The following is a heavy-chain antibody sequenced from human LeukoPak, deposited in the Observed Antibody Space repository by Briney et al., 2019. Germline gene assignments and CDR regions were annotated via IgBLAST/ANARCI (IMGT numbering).Heavy chain of an antibody. CDR1: GGSISSGDYY. D-gene: IGHD2-2*01. V-gene: IGHV4-39*01. J-gene: IGHJ2*01. CDR3: ARPLIRVPAYRYFDL. Sequence: PSETLSLTCTVFGGSISSGDYYWGWIRQPPGKGLEWIGSVYYSGDTYYNPSLKSRVTLSVDTSKNQFSLKLSSVTATDTAVYYCARPLIRVPAYRYFDLWGRGTLVTVSS. CDR2: VYYSGDT.